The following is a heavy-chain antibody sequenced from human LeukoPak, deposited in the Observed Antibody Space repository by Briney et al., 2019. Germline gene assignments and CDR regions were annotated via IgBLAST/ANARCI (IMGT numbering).Heavy chain of an antibody. CDR1: GGSISSGGYY. J-gene: IGHJ5*02. CDR3: ARDLASTTGQNWFDP. D-gene: IGHD4-11*01. CDR2: IHYSGST. Sequence: PSQTLSLTCTVSGGSISSGGYYWSWIRQHPGKGLEWIGYIHYSGSTYYNPSLKSRVTISVDTSKNQFSLKLSSVTAADTAVYYCARDLASTTGQNWFDPWGQGTPVTVSS. V-gene: IGHV4-31*03.